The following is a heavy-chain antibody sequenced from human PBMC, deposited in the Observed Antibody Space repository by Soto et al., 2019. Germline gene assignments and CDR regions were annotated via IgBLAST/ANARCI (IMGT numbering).Heavy chain of an antibody. V-gene: IGHV1-8*01. CDR1: GYTFTSHD. J-gene: IGHJ4*02. Sequence: QVQLVQSGTEVKTPGALVKVSCKASGYTFTSHDINWVRQATGQGLEWMGWLNPYNGKTAYAQRFQGRVTMTWNATTGTVYLELSSLRSEDTAMYYCARVSSIAARRSFDSWGQGTLVTVSS. CDR3: ARVSSIAARRSFDS. D-gene: IGHD6-6*01. CDR2: LNPYNGKT.